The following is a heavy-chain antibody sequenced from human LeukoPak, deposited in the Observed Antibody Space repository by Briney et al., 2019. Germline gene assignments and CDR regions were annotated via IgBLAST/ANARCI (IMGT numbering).Heavy chain of an antibody. CDR3: ARRLPLFGANFEP. Sequence: PSETLSLTCTVSGGSISSSSYYWGWIRQPPGKGLEWIGSIYYSGSTYYNPSLKSRVTISVDTSKNQFSLKLSSVTAADTPVYYCARRLPLFGANFEPWGQGTLVTVSS. D-gene: IGHD3-10*01. CDR1: GGSISSSSYY. J-gene: IGHJ5*02. CDR2: IYYSGST. V-gene: IGHV4-39*01.